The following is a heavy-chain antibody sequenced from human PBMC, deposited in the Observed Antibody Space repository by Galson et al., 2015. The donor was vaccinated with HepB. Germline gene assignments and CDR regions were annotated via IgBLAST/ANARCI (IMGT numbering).Heavy chain of an antibody. V-gene: IGHV3-30*18. D-gene: IGHD4-17*01. CDR2: ISYDGSNK. Sequence: SLRLSCAASGFTFSSYGMHWVRQAPGKGLEWVAVISYDGSNKYYADSVKGRFTISRDNSKNTLYLQMNSLRAEDTAVYYCAKFGGSDDYGDPMGTEPYYYYGMDVWGQGTTVTVSS. CDR1: GFTFSSYG. J-gene: IGHJ6*02. CDR3: AKFGGSDDYGDPMGTEPYYYYGMDV.